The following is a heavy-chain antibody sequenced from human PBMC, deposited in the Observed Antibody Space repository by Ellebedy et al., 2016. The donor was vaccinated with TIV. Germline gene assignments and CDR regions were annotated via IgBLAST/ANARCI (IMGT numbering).Heavy chain of an antibody. D-gene: IGHD6-13*01. Sequence: GGSLRLSXAASGFTFSSYAMSWVRQAPGKGLEWVSAISGSGGSTYYADSVKGRFTISRDNSKNTLYLQMNSLRAEDTAVYYCAKGLPLPTKWMTAAGNFWGQGTLVTVSS. J-gene: IGHJ4*02. CDR3: AKGLPLPTKWMTAAGNF. CDR2: ISGSGGST. V-gene: IGHV3-23*01. CDR1: GFTFSSYA.